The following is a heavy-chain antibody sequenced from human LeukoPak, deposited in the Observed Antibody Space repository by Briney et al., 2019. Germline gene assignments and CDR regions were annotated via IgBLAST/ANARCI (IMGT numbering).Heavy chain of an antibody. J-gene: IGHJ4*02. V-gene: IGHV4-38-2*02. CDR3: ARTLQYGSGTPEY. Sequence: SETLSLTCSVSGYSISSGYYWGWIRQPPGKGLEWIGSIYHSGSTYYNPFLKSRVTISVDTSKNQFSLKLSSVTAADTAVYYCARTLQYGSGTPEYWGQGTLVTVSS. CDR1: GYSISSGYY. D-gene: IGHD3-10*01. CDR2: IYHSGST.